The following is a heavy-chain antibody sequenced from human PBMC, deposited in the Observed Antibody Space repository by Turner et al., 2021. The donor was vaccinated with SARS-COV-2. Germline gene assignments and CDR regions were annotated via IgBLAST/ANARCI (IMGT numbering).Heavy chain of an antibody. D-gene: IGHD3-3*01. J-gene: IGHJ4*02. CDR3: ARSRLSGVDDY. CDR2: MYYRGST. CDR1: GGSISSSSYC. V-gene: IGHV4-39*01. Sequence: LQLQESGPGPVKPSATLSLTCTVPGGSISSSSYCWGWLRQPPGKGLEWIGSMYYRGSTYYHPSLKSRVTISVDTSKNQFSLKLSSVTAADTAVYYCARSRLSGVDDYWGQGTLVTVSS.